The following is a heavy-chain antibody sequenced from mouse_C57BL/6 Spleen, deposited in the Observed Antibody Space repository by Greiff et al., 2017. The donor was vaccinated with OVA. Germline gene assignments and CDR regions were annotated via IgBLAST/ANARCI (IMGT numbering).Heavy chain of an antibody. J-gene: IGHJ1*03. D-gene: IGHD1-1*01. CDR3: ARRIYYGSSYWYFDV. CDR2: INPSDSET. CDR1: GYTFTSYW. Sequence: QVQLQQSGAGLVRPGSSVKLSCKASGYTFTSYWMHWVKQRPIQGLEWIGNINPSDSETHYNQKFKDKATLTVDKSSSTAYMQLSSLTSEDSAVYYCARRIYYGSSYWYFDVWGTGTTVTVSS. V-gene: IGHV1-52*01.